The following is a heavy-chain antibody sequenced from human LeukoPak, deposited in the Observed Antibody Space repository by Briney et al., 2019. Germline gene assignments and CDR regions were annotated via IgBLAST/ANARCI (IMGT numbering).Heavy chain of an antibody. CDR1: GVSISSGGYY. Sequence: SQTLSLTCTVSGVSISSGGYYWSWIRQHPGKGLEWIGYIYYSGSTYYNPSLKSRVTISVDTSKNQFSLKLSSVTAADTAVYYCARSGRGQYCSGGSCYSGTAVDYFDYWGQGTLVTVSS. D-gene: IGHD2-15*01. CDR2: IYYSGST. J-gene: IGHJ4*02. V-gene: IGHV4-31*03. CDR3: ARSGRGQYCSGGSCYSGTAVDYFDY.